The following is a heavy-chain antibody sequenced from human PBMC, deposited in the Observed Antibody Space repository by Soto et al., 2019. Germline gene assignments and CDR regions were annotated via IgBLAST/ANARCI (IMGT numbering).Heavy chain of an antibody. J-gene: IGHJ6*02. CDR2: ISYDGSNK. CDR1: GFTFSSYG. Sequence: ESGGGVVQPGRSLRLSCAASGFTFSSYGMHWVRQAPGKGLEWVAVISYDGSNKYYADSVKGRFTISRDNSKNTLYLQMNSLRAEDTAVYYCAKDLRQWLVQGYYGMDVWGQGTTVTVSS. D-gene: IGHD6-19*01. V-gene: IGHV3-30*18. CDR3: AKDLRQWLVQGYYGMDV.